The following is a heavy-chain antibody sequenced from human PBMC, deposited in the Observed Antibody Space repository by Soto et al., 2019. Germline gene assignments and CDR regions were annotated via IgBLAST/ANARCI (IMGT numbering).Heavy chain of an antibody. D-gene: IGHD6-6*01. Sequence: QVQLVQSGAEVKKPGSSVKVSCKASGGTFSSYAISWVRQAPGQGLEWMGGIIPIFGTANYAQKFQGRVTITAGKSTSTAYMELSSLRSEDTAVYYCARDRKIAARPYYSYGMDVWGQGTTVTVSS. J-gene: IGHJ6*02. CDR2: IIPIFGTA. V-gene: IGHV1-69*06. CDR3: ARDRKIAARPYYSYGMDV. CDR1: GGTFSSYA.